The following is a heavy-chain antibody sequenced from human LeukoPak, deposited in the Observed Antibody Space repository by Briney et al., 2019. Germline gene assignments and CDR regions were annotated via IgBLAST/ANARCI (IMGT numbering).Heavy chain of an antibody. J-gene: IGHJ4*02. CDR2: ISYDGSNK. V-gene: IGHV3-30*04. CDR1: GFTFSSYA. Sequence: GGSLRLSCAASGFTFSSYAMHWVRQAPGKGLEWVAVISYDGSNKYYADSVKGRFTISRDNSKNTLYLQMNSLRAEDTAVYYCARDPSSNWGQGTLVTVSS. CDR3: ARDPSSN.